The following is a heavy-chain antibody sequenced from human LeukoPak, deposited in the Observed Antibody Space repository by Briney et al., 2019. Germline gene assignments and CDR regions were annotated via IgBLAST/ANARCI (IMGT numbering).Heavy chain of an antibody. J-gene: IGHJ6*03. CDR2: ISYDGSNK. D-gene: IGHD6-19*01. V-gene: IGHV3-30*04. Sequence: GGSLTLSCAASGFTFSSYAMHWVRQAPGKGLEWVAVISYDGSNKYYADSVKGRFTISRENSKNTLYLQMNSLRAEDTAVYYCARVGSSGWSGLNYYYYYYMDVWGKGTMVTVSS. CDR3: ARVGSSGWSGLNYYYYYYMDV. CDR1: GFTFSSYA.